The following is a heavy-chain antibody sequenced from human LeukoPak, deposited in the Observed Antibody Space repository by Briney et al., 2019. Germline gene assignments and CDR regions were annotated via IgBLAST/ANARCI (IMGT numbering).Heavy chain of an antibody. Sequence: ASVKVSCKASGYTFTGYYMHWVRPAPGQGLEWMGWINPNSGGTNYAQKFQGRVTMTRDTSISTAYMELSRLRSDDTAVYYCARARRIAAAGLYYFDYWGQGTLVTVSS. CDR3: ARARRIAAAGLYYFDY. J-gene: IGHJ4*02. CDR2: INPNSGGT. V-gene: IGHV1-2*02. CDR1: GYTFTGYY. D-gene: IGHD6-13*01.